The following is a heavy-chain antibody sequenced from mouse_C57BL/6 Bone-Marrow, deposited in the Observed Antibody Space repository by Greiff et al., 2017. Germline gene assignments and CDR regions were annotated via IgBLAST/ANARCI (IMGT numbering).Heavy chain of an antibody. CDR3: ARHYYYGSRYFDY. D-gene: IGHD1-1*01. J-gene: IGHJ2*01. CDR2: IYPRDGST. CDR1: GYTFTDHT. Sequence: LVESDAELVKPGASVKISCKVSGYTFTDHTIHWMKQRPEQGLEWIGYIYPRDGSTKYNEKFKGKATLTADKSPSTAYMQLNSLTSEDSAVYFCARHYYYGSRYFDYWGQGTTLTVSS. V-gene: IGHV1-78*01.